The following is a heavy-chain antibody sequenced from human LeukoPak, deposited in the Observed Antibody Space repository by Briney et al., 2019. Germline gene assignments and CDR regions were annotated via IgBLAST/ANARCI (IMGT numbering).Heavy chain of an antibody. CDR3: ARVIVAGHPYYFDY. D-gene: IGHD5-12*01. Sequence: ASVKVSCKASGYTFTSYGISWVRQAPGQGLEWMGWISAYNGNTNYAQKLQGRVIMTTDTSTSTAYMELRSLRSGDTAVYYCARVIVAGHPYYFDYWGQGTLVTVSS. CDR2: ISAYNGNT. CDR1: GYTFTSYG. J-gene: IGHJ4*02. V-gene: IGHV1-18*01.